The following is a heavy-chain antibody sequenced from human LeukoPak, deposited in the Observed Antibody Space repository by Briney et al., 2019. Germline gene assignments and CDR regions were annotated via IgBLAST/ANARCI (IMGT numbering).Heavy chain of an antibody. Sequence: PGGSLRLSCAAPGFTFTSYEMNWVRQAPGKGLEWVSYISSTGNTIYYADSVKGRFTISRDNAKNSLYLQMNSLRADDTAVYYCARGRQWLVPFDYWGQGTLVTVSS. CDR1: GFTFTSYE. CDR2: ISSTGNTI. CDR3: ARGRQWLVPFDY. D-gene: IGHD6-19*01. V-gene: IGHV3-48*03. J-gene: IGHJ4*02.